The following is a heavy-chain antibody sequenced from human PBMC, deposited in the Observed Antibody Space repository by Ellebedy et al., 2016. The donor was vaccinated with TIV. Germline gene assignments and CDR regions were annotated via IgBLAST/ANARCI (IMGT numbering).Heavy chain of an antibody. J-gene: IGHJ4*02. Sequence: GESLKISCAASGFSLSGYWMSWVRQAPGKGLEWVANIKQDGSERYYVDSVKGRFTISRDNAKNSLFLQMNSLRAEDTAVYYCSSDLAHWGQGTLVTVSS. CDR2: IKQDGSER. V-gene: IGHV3-7*01. CDR3: SSDLAH. CDR1: GFSLSGYW.